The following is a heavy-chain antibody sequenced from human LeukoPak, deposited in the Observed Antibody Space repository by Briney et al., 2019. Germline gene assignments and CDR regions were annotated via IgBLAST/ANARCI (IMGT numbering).Heavy chain of an antibody. Sequence: ASVKVSCKASGYTFTDYYMHWVRQAPGQGLEWMGWINPNSGGTNYAQKFQGRVTMTRDTSISTAYMELSRLRSDDTAVYYCARSDNYGDYLFNWVRRVEGRLIDYWGQGTLVTVSS. CDR2: INPNSGGT. CDR3: ARSDNYGDYLFNWVRRVEGRLIDY. V-gene: IGHV1-2*02. CDR1: GYTFTDYY. J-gene: IGHJ4*02. D-gene: IGHD4-17*01.